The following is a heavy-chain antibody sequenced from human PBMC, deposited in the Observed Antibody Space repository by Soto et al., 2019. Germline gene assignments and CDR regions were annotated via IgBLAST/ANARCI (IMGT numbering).Heavy chain of an antibody. Sequence: GGSLRLSCAASGFTVSSVYMSWVRQAPGKGPEWVSVISSDGSKYYADSVKVRFTISRDNSKNTLYLQMNSLRAEDTAVCFCGRGVSSGWYCFDNWGKGTLVTVSS. CDR1: GFTVSSVY. V-gene: IGHV3-66*01. D-gene: IGHD6-19*01. CDR3: GRGVSSGWYCFDN. CDR2: ISSDGSK. J-gene: IGHJ4*02.